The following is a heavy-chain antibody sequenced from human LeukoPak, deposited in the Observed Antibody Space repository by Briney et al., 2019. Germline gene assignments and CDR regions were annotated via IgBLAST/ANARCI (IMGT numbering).Heavy chain of an antibody. D-gene: IGHD3-10*01. V-gene: IGHV4-59*11. CDR3: AREANYYGSGSYFEGTFDY. Sequence: SETLSLTCNVSGVSISTHYWSWIRQSPGKGLEWIGYIYHNGITNYNPSLKSRVTISIDTSKNEFSLKLTSVIAADTAVYFCAREANYYGSGSYFEGTFDYWGQGSLVTVSS. CDR1: GVSISTHY. J-gene: IGHJ4*02. CDR2: IYHNGIT.